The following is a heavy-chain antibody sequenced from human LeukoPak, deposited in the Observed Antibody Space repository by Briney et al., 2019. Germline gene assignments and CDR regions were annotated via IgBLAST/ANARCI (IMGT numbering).Heavy chain of an antibody. CDR2: ISSSGSTI. D-gene: IGHD2-15*01. CDR3: ARVYCSGGSCYSGGPYDY. Sequence: GGSLRLSCAASGFTFSSYEMSWVRQAPGKGLERVSYISSSGSTIYYADSVKGRFTISRDNAKNSLYLQMNSLRAEDTAVYYCARVYCSGGSCYSGGPYDYWGQGTLVTVSS. J-gene: IGHJ4*02. V-gene: IGHV3-48*03. CDR1: GFTFSSYE.